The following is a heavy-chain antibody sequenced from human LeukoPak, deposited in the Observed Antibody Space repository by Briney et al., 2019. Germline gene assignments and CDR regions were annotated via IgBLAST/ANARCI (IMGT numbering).Heavy chain of an antibody. CDR1: GFTVTSSY. CDR2: IYPTGAT. V-gene: IGHV3-53*01. D-gene: IGHD2/OR15-2a*01. CDR3: ARRILGPIGD. J-gene: IGHJ4*02. Sequence: GGSLRLSCAASGFTVTSSYMTWVRQTPGKGLEWVSVIYPTGATYYADSVKGRFTISRDNSKNTVSLQMNSLRADDTALYYCARRILGPIGDWGQGTLVTVSS.